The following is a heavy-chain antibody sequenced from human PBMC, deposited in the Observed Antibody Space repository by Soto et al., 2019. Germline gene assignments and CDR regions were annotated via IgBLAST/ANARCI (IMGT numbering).Heavy chain of an antibody. CDR1: GGSFSGYY. Sequence: SETLSLTCAVYGGSFSGYYWSWIRQPPGKGLEWIGEINHSGSTNYNPSLKSRVTISVDTSKNQFSLKLSSVTAADTAVYYCARGFLGCSGGSCWSYYYYYMDVWGKGPTVTVSS. D-gene: IGHD2-15*01. V-gene: IGHV4-34*01. CDR3: ARGFLGCSGGSCWSYYYYYMDV. CDR2: INHSGST. J-gene: IGHJ6*03.